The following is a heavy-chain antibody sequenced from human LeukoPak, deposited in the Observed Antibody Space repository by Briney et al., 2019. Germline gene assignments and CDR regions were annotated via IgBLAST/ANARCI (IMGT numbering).Heavy chain of an antibody. CDR3: ARDGYN. V-gene: IGHV4-34*01. D-gene: IGHD5-24*01. CDR1: GGSFSGYY. Sequence: SETLSLTCAVYGGSFSGYYWSWIRQPPGKGLEWIGEINHSGSTNYNPSLKSRVTISVDTSKNQFSLKLSSVTAADTAVYYCARDGYNLGQGTLVTVSS. CDR2: INHSGST. J-gene: IGHJ4*02.